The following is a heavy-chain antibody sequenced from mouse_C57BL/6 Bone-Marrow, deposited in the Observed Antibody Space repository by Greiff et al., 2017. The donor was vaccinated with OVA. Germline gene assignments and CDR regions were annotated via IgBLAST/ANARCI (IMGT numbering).Heavy chain of an antibody. V-gene: IGHV6-3*01. D-gene: IGHD1-1*01. CDR1: GFTFSNYW. CDR3: TAGFIPGYFDY. J-gene: IGHJ2*01. Sequence: EVHLVESGGGLVQPGGSMKLSCVASGFTFSNYWMNWVRQSPEKGLEWVAQIRLKSDNYATHYAESVKGRFTISRDDSKSSVYLQMNNLRAEDTGIYYCTAGFIPGYFDYWGQGTTLTVSS. CDR2: IRLKSDNYAT.